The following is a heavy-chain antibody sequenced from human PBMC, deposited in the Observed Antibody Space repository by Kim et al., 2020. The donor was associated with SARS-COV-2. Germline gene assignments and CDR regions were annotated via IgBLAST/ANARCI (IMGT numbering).Heavy chain of an antibody. CDR1: GGSISSGSYY. CDR3: ARGALGSQDYYYDSSGYGAFDI. CDR2: IYTSGST. D-gene: IGHD3-22*01. Sequence: SETLSLTCTVSGGSISSGSYYWSWIRQPAGKGLEWIGRIYTSGSTNYNPSLKSRVTISVDTSKNQFSLKLSSVTAADTAVYYCARGALGSQDYYYDSSGYGAFDIWGQGTMVTVSS. J-gene: IGHJ3*02. V-gene: IGHV4-61*02.